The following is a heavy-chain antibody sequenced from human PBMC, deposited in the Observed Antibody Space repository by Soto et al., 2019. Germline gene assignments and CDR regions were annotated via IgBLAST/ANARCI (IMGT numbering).Heavy chain of an antibody. D-gene: IGHD3-16*01. CDR2: IDHSGST. Sequence: QLQLQESGSGLVKPSPTLSLTCAVSGGSISSGGYSWSWSRLPPGKGREGIGYIDHSGSTYYNPSLKSLFVPGVDRSKNQFSLKLSSVASADTAVYFFAISLVPTLHYGGQGTLVTVSS. J-gene: IGHJ4*02. CDR3: AISLVPTLHY. V-gene: IGHV4-30-2*01. CDR1: GGSISSGGYS.